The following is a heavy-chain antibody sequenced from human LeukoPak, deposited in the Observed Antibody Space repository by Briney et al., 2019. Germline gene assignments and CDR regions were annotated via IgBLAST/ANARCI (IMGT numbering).Heavy chain of an antibody. Sequence: ASVKVSCKASGYTFTSYDFNRLRQATGQGPEWMGWMNPNSGATGYAQKFQGRVTMTRSASINTAYMELTDLRSEDTAVYYCARDGDGPMATISWFDPWGQGTLVTVSS. V-gene: IGHV1-8*01. J-gene: IGHJ5*02. CDR3: ARDGDGPMATISWFDP. CDR2: MNPNSGAT. D-gene: IGHD5-24*01. CDR1: GYTFTSYD.